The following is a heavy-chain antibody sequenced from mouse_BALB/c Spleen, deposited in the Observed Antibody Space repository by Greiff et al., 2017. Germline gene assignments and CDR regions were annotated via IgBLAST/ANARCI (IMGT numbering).Heavy chain of an antibody. J-gene: IGHJ2*01. CDR1: GYTFTSYN. CDR2: IYPGNGDT. V-gene: IGHV1-12*01. CDR3: ARDGYDY. D-gene: IGHD2-3*01. Sequence: QVQLQQSGAELVKPGASVKMSCKASGYTFTSYNMHWVKQTPGQGLEWIGAIYPGNGDTSYNQKFKGKATLTADKSSSTAYMQLSSLTSEDSAVYYCARDGYDYWGQGTTLTVAS.